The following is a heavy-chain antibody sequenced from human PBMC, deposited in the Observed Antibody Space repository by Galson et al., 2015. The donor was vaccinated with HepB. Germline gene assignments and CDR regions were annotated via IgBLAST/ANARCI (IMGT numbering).Heavy chain of an antibody. CDR2: ISGSGGST. Sequence: SLRLSCAGSGFTFSSYAMTWVRQAPGKGLEWVSAISGSGGSTYYADSVKGRFTISRDNSKNTLYLQMNSLRAEDTAIYYCAIRRSYYDTSGYYVPSAFDIWGQGTMVTASS. CDR1: GFTFSSYA. V-gene: IGHV3-23*01. J-gene: IGHJ3*02. CDR3: AIRRSYYDTSGYYVPSAFDI. D-gene: IGHD3-22*01.